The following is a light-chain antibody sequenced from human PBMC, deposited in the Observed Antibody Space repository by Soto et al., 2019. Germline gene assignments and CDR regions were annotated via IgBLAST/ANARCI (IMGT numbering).Light chain of an antibody. V-gene: IGLV2-11*01. Sequence: QSVLTQPRSVSGSPGQSVTISCTGTSSDVGGYNYVSWYQQHPGKAPKLMIYDVSKRPSGVPDRFSGSKSGNTASLTISGLQAEDEAEYYCLLSYNGPYVFGTGTKVTVL. CDR1: SSDVGGYNY. CDR3: LLSYNGPYV. CDR2: DVS. J-gene: IGLJ1*01.